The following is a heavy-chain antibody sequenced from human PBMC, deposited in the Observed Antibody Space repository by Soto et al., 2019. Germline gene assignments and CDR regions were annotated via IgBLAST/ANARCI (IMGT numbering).Heavy chain of an antibody. CDR3: ARMKEQQLAHDY. CDR2: IYWDDEK. Sequence: GSGPTLVNPTQTLTLTCTFSGFSLNTKGVGVGWIRQPAGKALEWLGIIYWDDEKRYSPSLKSRLTITTDTSKSQVVLTMTNMDPVDTATYYCARMKEQQLAHDYWGQGTLVTVSS. CDR1: GFSLNTKGVG. D-gene: IGHD6-13*01. V-gene: IGHV2-5*02. J-gene: IGHJ4*02.